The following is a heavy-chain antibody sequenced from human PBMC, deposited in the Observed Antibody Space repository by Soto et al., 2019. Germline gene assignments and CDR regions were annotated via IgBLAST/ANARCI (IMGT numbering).Heavy chain of an antibody. CDR2: ISSSSSTI. CDR3: ARESRFLEWLSLNWFDP. Sequence: EVQLVESGGGLVQPGGSLRLSCAASGFTFSSYSMNWVRQAPGKGLEWVSYISSSSSTIYYADSVKGRFTISRDNAKNSLYLQMNRRRDEDTAVYYCARESRFLEWLSLNWFDPWGQGTLVTVSS. CDR1: GFTFSSYS. V-gene: IGHV3-48*02. J-gene: IGHJ5*02. D-gene: IGHD3-3*01.